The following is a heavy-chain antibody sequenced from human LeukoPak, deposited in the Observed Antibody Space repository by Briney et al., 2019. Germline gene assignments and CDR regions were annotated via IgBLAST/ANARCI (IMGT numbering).Heavy chain of an antibody. CDR2: MNPISGDT. V-gene: IGHV1-8*01. CDR1: GYTFTSYD. CDR3: ARDTGGRGWFDP. D-gene: IGHD2-8*02. J-gene: IGHJ5*02. Sequence: GASVKVSCKASGYTFTSYDVNWVRQATGQGLEWMGWMNPISGDTGYALKFQGRVTMSRNTSISTAYMELDSLRAEDTAVYYCARDTGGRGWFDPWGQGTLVTVSS.